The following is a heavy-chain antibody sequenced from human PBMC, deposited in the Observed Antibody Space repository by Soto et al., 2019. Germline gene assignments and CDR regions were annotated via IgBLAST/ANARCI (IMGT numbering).Heavy chain of an antibody. CDR2: ISGYNGNT. V-gene: IGHV1-18*01. D-gene: IGHD6-19*01. Sequence: QVQLVQSGAEVKKPGASVTVSCKTSGYTFSNYGINWVRQAPGQGLEWMGWISGYNGNTNYAQTVQGRVTMTTDTSTGTVYMELRSLKSDDTAIYYCSRFIMVGGWFDPNYYHGMDLWGQGTTVTVSS. J-gene: IGHJ6*02. CDR3: SRFIMVGGWFDPNYYHGMDL. CDR1: GYTFSNYG.